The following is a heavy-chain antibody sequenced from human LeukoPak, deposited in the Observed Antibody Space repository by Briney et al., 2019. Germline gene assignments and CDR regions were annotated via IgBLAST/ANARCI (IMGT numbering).Heavy chain of an antibody. Sequence: GGSLRLSCSASGFTFSSYAMHWVRQAPGKGLEWVAVISYDGSNKYYADSVKGRFTNSRDNSKNTLYLQMNSLRAEDTAVYYCARDSGYSYGSGAFDIWGQGTMVTVSS. V-gene: IGHV3-30-3*01. D-gene: IGHD5-18*01. CDR1: GFTFSSYA. CDR3: ARDSGYSYGSGAFDI. CDR2: ISYDGSNK. J-gene: IGHJ3*02.